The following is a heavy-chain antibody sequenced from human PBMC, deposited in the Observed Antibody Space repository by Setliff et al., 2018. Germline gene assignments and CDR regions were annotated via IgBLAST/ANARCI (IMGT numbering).Heavy chain of an antibody. Sequence: ASVKVSCKASGYTFTSYGFSWVRQAPGQGLEWMGWISVYNGKTKYAQKFQGRVTMTTDTSARTAYMEVTSLRSDDTAVYYCATEKFPGDWGDYWGQGTLVTVSS. D-gene: IGHD2-21*01. CDR3: ATEKFPGDWGDY. CDR2: ISVYNGKT. V-gene: IGHV1-18*01. CDR1: GYTFTSYG. J-gene: IGHJ4*02.